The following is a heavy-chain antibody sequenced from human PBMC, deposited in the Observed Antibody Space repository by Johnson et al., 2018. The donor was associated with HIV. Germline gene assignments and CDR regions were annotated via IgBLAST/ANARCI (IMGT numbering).Heavy chain of an antibody. CDR1: GFTFSDYY. D-gene: IGHD3-10*01. Sequence: VQLVESGGGVVQPGRSLRLSCAASGFTFSDYYMTWIRQAPGKGLEWVSYINNNARSVYYADSVKGRFTISRDNAKNSLYLQMNSLRAEDTAVYYCARRLWFRNLYDAFDIWGQGTMVTVSS. J-gene: IGHJ3*02. CDR2: INNNARSV. V-gene: IGHV3-11*01. CDR3: ARRLWFRNLYDAFDI.